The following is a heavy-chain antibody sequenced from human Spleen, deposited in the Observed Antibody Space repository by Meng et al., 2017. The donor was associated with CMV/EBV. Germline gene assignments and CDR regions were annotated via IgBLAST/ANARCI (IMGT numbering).Heavy chain of an antibody. Sequence: LSCAASGFTFNTYGMHWVRQAPGKGLQWVAFIRYDGSDKYYAGSLKGRFTISRDNSKNTLYLQIDSLRTEDTAVYYCAKELGLPLGNWGQGTLVTVSS. CDR3: AKELGLPLGN. J-gene: IGHJ4*02. D-gene: IGHD2-21*02. CDR1: GFTFNTYG. CDR2: IRYDGSDK. V-gene: IGHV3-30*02.